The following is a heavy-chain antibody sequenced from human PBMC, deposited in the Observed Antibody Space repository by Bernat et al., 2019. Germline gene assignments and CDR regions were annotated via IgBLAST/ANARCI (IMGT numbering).Heavy chain of an antibody. V-gene: IGHV3-33*08. CDR1: GFTFSSYG. D-gene: IGHD3-10*01. CDR3: ARERITMVRGVIITKIFDY. CDR2: IWYDGSNK. J-gene: IGHJ4*02. Sequence: QVQLVESGGGLVKPGGSLRLSCAAFGFTFSSYGMHWVRQAPGKGLEWVAVIWYDGSNKYYADSVKGRFTISRDNSKNTLYLQMNSLRAEDTAVYYCARERITMVRGVIITKIFDYWGQGTLVTVSS.